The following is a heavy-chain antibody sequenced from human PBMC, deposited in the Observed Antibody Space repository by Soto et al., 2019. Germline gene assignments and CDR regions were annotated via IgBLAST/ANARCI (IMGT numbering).Heavy chain of an antibody. Sequence: SETLSLTCAVYGGSFSGYYWSWIRQPPGKGLEWIGEINHSGSTNYNPSLKSRVTISVDTSKNQFSLKLSSVTAADTAVYYCARIILQRYDFWSGYFDYWGQGTLVTVSS. D-gene: IGHD3-3*01. J-gene: IGHJ4*02. V-gene: IGHV4-34*01. CDR3: ARIILQRYDFWSGYFDY. CDR1: GGSFSGYY. CDR2: INHSGST.